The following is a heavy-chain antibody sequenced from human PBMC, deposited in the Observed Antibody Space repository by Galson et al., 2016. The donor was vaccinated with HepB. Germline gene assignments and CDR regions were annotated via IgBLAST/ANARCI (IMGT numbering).Heavy chain of an antibody. V-gene: IGHV3-72*01. J-gene: IGHJ4*02. D-gene: IGHD3-10*01. CDR2: IRDKRHRFTT. CDR1: GFSFRDHS. Sequence: SLRLSCAASGFSFRDHSMDWVRQAPGKGLEWVGRIRDKRHRFTTHYAASVQGRFTISTDDSTNSLYLQMNSLNTEDTAIYYCVSLMPYYYASVTADYWGQGTLVTVSS. CDR3: VSLMPYYYASVTADY.